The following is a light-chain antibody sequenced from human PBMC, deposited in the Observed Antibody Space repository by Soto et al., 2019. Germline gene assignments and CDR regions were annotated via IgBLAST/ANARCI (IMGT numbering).Light chain of an antibody. V-gene: IGLV2-14*01. CDR2: DVY. J-gene: IGLJ1*01. Sequence: QSALTQPASMSGSPGQSITISCTGTSSDVGGYNYVSWYQQHPGKAPKLVIYDVYNRPSGVSNRFSGSKSGNTASLTISGLQADDEADYYCNSYTSSSTLYVFGTGTKVTAL. CDR1: SSDVGGYNY. CDR3: NSYTSSSTLYV.